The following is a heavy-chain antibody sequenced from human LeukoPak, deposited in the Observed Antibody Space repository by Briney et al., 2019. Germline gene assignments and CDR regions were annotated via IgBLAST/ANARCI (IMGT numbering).Heavy chain of an antibody. CDR2: IYTSGYT. J-gene: IGHJ4*02. CDR3: ARDPVLFPFDY. D-gene: IGHD3-16*01. CDR1: GGSISSGSYY. V-gene: IGHV4-61*02. Sequence: PSETLSLTCTVSGGSISSGSYYWSWIRQPAGKGLEWIGRIYTSGYTNYNPSLKSRVTMSVDTSKNQFSLKLSSVTAADTAVYYCARDPVLFPFDYWGQGTLVTVSS.